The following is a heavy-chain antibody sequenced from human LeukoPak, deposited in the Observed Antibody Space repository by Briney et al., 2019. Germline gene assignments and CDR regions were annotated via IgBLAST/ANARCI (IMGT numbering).Heavy chain of an antibody. J-gene: IGHJ4*02. Sequence: GASVRVSCKASGGTFSSYAISWVRQAPGQGLEWMGRIIPIFGTANYAQKFQGRVTITTDESTSTAYMELSSLRSEDTAVYYCARGPLPSSVDYWGQGTLVTVSS. V-gene: IGHV1-69*05. CDR1: GGTFSSYA. CDR2: IIPIFGTA. D-gene: IGHD6-19*01. CDR3: ARGPLPSSVDY.